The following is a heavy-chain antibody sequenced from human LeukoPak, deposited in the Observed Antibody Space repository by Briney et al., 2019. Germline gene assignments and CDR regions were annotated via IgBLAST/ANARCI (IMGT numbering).Heavy chain of an antibody. CDR3: AMCLSGYYLGFDY. J-gene: IGHJ4*02. D-gene: IGHD3-3*01. CDR2: INPNSGGT. CDR1: GYTFTGYY. Sequence: ASVKASCKASGYTFTGYYMHWVRQAPGQGLEWMGWINPNSGGTNYAQKFQGRVTMTRDTSISTAYMELSRLRSDDTAVYYCAMCLSGYYLGFDYWGQGTLVTVSS. V-gene: IGHV1-2*02.